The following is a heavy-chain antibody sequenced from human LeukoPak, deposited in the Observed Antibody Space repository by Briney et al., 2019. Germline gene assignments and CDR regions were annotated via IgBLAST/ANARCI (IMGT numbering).Heavy chain of an antibody. D-gene: IGHD4-17*01. Sequence: SETLSLTCTVSGGSLNGYYWGWIRQPPGKGLECIGYIHSSEGTAHNASLKSRLTISLDTSKNQFSLTLSSVTAADTAVYYCARHVYGEGMVVGGKGTTVTVSS. CDR3: ARHVYGEGMVV. V-gene: IGHV4-59*08. CDR1: GGSLNGYY. J-gene: IGHJ6*04. CDR2: IHSSEGT.